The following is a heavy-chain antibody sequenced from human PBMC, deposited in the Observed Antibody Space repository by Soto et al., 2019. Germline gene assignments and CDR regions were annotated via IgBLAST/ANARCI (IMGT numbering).Heavy chain of an antibody. CDR3: ARALPYYYDSSGYPRAPYYYGMDV. CDR2: IGTAGDT. Sequence: GGSLRLSCAASGFTFSSYDMHWVRQATGKGLEWVSAIGTAGDTYYPGSVKGRFTISRENAKNSLYLQMNSLRAEDTAVYYCARALPYYYDSSGYPRAPYYYGMDVWGQGTTVTVSS. J-gene: IGHJ6*02. D-gene: IGHD3-22*01. CDR1: GFTFSSYD. V-gene: IGHV3-13*01.